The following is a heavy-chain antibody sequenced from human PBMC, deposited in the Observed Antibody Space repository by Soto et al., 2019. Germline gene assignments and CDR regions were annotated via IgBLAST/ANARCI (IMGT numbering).Heavy chain of an antibody. CDR2: ISSSSAYI. Sequence: PGGSLRLSCAASGFTFNTYTMNWVRQAPGKGLEWVSSISSSSAYIYYADSVKGRFTISRDNAKNSLYLQMNGLRAEDTAVYYCARDKKLGLGPYYYYYGVDVWGQGTTVTVSS. CDR1: GFTFNTYT. J-gene: IGHJ6*02. V-gene: IGHV3-21*01. CDR3: ARDKKLGLGPYYYYYGVDV.